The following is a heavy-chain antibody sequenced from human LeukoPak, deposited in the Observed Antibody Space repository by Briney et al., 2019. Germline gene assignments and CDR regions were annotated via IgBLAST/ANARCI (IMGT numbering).Heavy chain of an antibody. CDR3: AKDFTVIAARPSVDY. D-gene: IGHD6-6*01. CDR1: GFTFDDYA. Sequence: GGSLRLSCAASGFTFDDYAMHWARQAPGKGLEWVSLISGDGGSTYYADSVKGRFTISRDNSKNSLYLQMNSLRTEDTALYYCAKDFTVIAARPSVDYWGQGTLVTVSS. CDR2: ISGDGGST. V-gene: IGHV3-43*02. J-gene: IGHJ4*02.